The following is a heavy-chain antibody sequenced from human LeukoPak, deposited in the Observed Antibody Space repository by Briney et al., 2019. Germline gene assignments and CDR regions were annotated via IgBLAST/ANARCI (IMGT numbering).Heavy chain of an antibody. D-gene: IGHD3-22*01. V-gene: IGHV3-7*01. CDR3: ARDDSGPRNKYYYETTGFYSRPYYLDY. J-gene: IGHJ4*02. CDR1: GFTFRNYG. Sequence: PGGSLRLSCTASGFTFRNYGMSWVRQVPGKGLEWLANIKLDGTDRHYADSVKGRFTISRDNAKNSLLLQMDSLTAADTAVYFCARDDSGPRNKYYYETTGFYSRPYYLDYWGQGALVTVSS. CDR2: IKLDGTDR.